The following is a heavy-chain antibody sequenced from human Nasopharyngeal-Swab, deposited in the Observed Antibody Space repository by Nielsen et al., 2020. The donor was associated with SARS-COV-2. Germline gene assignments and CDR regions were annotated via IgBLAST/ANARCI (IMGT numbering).Heavy chain of an antibody. D-gene: IGHD6-13*01. V-gene: IGHV3-23*01. CDR1: GFTFSSYA. Sequence: GESLKISCAASGFTFSSYAMSWVRQAPGTGLEWVSAISGSGGSTYYADSVKGRFTISRDNSKNTLYLQMNSLRAEDTAVYYCAKRLAAAGLNFDYWGQGTLVTVSS. J-gene: IGHJ4*02. CDR2: ISGSGGST. CDR3: AKRLAAAGLNFDY.